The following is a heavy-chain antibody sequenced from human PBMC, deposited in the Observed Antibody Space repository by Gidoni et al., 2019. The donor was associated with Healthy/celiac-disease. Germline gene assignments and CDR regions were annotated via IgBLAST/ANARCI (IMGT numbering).Heavy chain of an antibody. CDR2: ISWNSGSR. V-gene: IGHV3-9*01. CDR1: GLTFDDYA. CDR3: AKGGGGSTDAFDI. Sequence: EVQLVEYGGGWVQPGRSLRLYCAASGLTFDDYAIHWVRQAPGKGLDWVSGISWNSGSRGYAYSVKGRFTISRDNAKNSLYLQINSLRAEDTALYYCAKGGGGSTDAFDICGQGTMVTVSS. J-gene: IGHJ3*02. D-gene: IGHD3-10*01.